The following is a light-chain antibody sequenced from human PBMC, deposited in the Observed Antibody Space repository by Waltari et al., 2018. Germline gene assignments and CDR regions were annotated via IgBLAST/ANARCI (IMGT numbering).Light chain of an antibody. J-gene: IGLJ2*01. V-gene: IGLV3-1*01. CDR3: QTWDTGTAI. CDR2: QDN. Sequence: SYDLTQPPSVSVSPGQTASITCSGDQLGDKYISWYQQKTGPSPLLVIYQDNKRPSEIPERFSGSSSGNTATLTISGTQAFDEADYYCQTWDTGTAIFGGGTKVTVL. CDR1: QLGDKY.